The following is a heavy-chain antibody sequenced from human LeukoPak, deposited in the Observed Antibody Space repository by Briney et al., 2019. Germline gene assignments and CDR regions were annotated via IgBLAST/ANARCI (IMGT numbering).Heavy chain of an antibody. CDR1: GYTLSELS. D-gene: IGHD1-26*01. J-gene: IGHJ4*02. CDR3: ATDLFIVGATESWD. V-gene: IGHV1-24*01. Sequence: GASVKVSCKVSGYTLSELSMHWVRRAPGKGLEWMGGFDPEDGETIYAQKFQGRVTMTEDTSTDTAYMELSSLRSEDTAVYYCATDLFIVGATESWDWGQGTLVTVSS. CDR2: FDPEDGET.